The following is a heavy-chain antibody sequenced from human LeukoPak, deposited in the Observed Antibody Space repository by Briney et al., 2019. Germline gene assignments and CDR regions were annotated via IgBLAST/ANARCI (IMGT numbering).Heavy chain of an antibody. D-gene: IGHD6-13*01. Sequence: GGSLRLSCAAFGFTLSSHNMNWVRQAPGKGREWVSFISRDSRNIYYADSVKGRFTISRDNAKNSLFLQMNSLRAEDTAVYYCASPAVAGYFDYWGQGALVTVSS. V-gene: IGHV3-21*01. J-gene: IGHJ4*02. CDR2: ISRDSRNI. CDR3: ASPAVAGYFDY. CDR1: GFTLSSHN.